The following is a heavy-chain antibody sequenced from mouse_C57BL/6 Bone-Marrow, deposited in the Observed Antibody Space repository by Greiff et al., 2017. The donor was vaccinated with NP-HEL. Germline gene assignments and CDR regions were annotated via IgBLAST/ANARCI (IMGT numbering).Heavy chain of an antibody. CDR1: GFNIKDYY. V-gene: IGHV14-1*01. CDR2: IDPEDGDT. CDR3: TTSFIPTVVAEAY. Sequence: VQLQQSGAELVRPGASVKLSCTASGFNIKDYYMHWVKQRPEQGLEWIGRIDPEDGDTEYAPKFPGKATMTADTSSNTAYLQLSSLTSEDTAVYYGTTSFIPTVVAEAYWGQGTLVTVSA. J-gene: IGHJ3*01. D-gene: IGHD1-1*01.